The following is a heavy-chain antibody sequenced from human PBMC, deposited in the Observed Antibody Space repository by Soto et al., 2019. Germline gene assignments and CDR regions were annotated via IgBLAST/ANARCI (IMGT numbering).Heavy chain of an antibody. Sequence: DVQLVESGGGLVKPGGSLRLSCEASGFTFSTSAMHWVRQAPGKGLEWVASINSGSSHVKYADSVKGRFTISRDNANNSLSLHLSSLRAEDTAIYYCARGGGSLNYWGQGTVVTVSS. D-gene: IGHD2-15*01. J-gene: IGHJ4*02. CDR1: GFTFSTSA. CDR2: INSGSSHV. V-gene: IGHV3-21*02. CDR3: ARGGGSLNY.